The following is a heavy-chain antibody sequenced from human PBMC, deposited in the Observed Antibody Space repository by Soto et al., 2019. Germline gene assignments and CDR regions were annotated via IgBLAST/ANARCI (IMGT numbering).Heavy chain of an antibody. CDR1: GHSITSHY. CDR2: INPSDGNR. CDR3: ARDRLRGYDSSGFYS. D-gene: IGHD3-22*01. J-gene: IGHJ4*02. Sequence: GASVKVSCKASGHSITSHYVHWVRQAPGQGLEWMGWINPSDGNRNFAQKFEDRVTMTTATSTNTVFLELRSLKSDDTAIYYCARDRLRGYDSSGFYSWGQGTMVTVSS. V-gene: IGHV1-18*04.